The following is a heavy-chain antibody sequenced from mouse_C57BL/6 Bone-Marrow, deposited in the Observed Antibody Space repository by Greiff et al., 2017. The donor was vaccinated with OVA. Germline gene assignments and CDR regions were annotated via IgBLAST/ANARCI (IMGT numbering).Heavy chain of an antibody. CDR2: INPSSGYT. D-gene: IGHD1-1*01. Sequence: VQLQQSGAELARPGASVKMSCKASGYTFTSYTMHWVKQRPGQGLEWIGYINPSSGYTTYNQKFKGKATLTADKSSSTAYMQLRSLTSEDSAVYDVAKWANYGSLYDMDYWGQGTSVTVSS. CDR1: GYTFTSYT. J-gene: IGHJ4*01. CDR3: AKWANYGSLYDMDY. V-gene: IGHV1-4*01.